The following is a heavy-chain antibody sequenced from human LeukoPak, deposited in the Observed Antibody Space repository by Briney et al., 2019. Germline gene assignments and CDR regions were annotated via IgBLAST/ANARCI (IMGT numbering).Heavy chain of an antibody. CDR1: GGSFSGYY. CDR3: ARTSTTRPFDP. V-gene: IGHV4-34*01. Sequence: PSETLSLTCAVYGGSFSGYYWSWIRQPPGKGLEWIGEINHSGSTNYNPSLKSRVTISVDTSKNQFSLKLSSVTAADTAVYYCARTSTTRPFDPWGQGTLVTVSS. J-gene: IGHJ5*02. CDR2: INHSGST. D-gene: IGHD2-2*01.